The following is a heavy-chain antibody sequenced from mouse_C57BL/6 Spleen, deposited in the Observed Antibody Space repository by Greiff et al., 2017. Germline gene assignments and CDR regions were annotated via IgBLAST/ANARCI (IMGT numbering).Heavy chain of an antibody. V-gene: IGHV5-4*03. CDR2: ISDGGSYT. CDR3: ARHYGYDVGFAD. CDR1: GFTFSSYA. J-gene: IGHJ3*01. Sequence: DVMLVESGGGLVKPGGSLKLSCAASGFTFSSYAMSWVRQTPEKRLEWVATISDGGSYTYYPDNVKGRFTISRDNAKNNLYLQMSHLKSEDTAMYYCARHYGYDVGFADWGQGTLVTVSA. D-gene: IGHD2-2*01.